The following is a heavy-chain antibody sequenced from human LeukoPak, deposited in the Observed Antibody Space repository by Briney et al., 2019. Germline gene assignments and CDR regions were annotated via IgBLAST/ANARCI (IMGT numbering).Heavy chain of an antibody. Sequence: GRSLRLSCAASGFTFDDYAMHWVRQPPGKGLEWVSGISWNSGSIGYADSVKGRFTISRDNAKNSLYLQMNSLRAEDMALYYCAKDGGYSSSSGESYFDYWGQGTLVTVSS. V-gene: IGHV3-9*03. CDR2: ISWNSGSI. D-gene: IGHD6-6*01. CDR1: GFTFDDYA. CDR3: AKDGGYSSSSGESYFDY. J-gene: IGHJ4*02.